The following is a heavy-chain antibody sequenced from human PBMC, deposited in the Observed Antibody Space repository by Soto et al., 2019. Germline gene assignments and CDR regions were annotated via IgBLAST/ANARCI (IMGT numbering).Heavy chain of an antibody. CDR3: ASLCITMVRGVIIPTPPVDY. V-gene: IGHV4-30-4*01. CDR2: IYKSATT. CDR1: GDSISNLDYF. Sequence: SETLSLTCSVSGDSISNLDYFWAWIRQPPGQALDYIGYIYKSATTYYNPSFESRVAISVDTSKSQFSLKLSSVTAADTAVYYCASLCITMVRGVIIPTPPVDYWGQGTLVTVSS. D-gene: IGHD3-10*01. J-gene: IGHJ4*02.